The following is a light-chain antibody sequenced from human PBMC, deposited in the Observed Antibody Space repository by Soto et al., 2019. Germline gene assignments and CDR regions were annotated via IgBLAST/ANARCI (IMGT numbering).Light chain of an antibody. J-gene: IGKJ4*02. CDR3: LQHYSAPLT. V-gene: IGKV4-1*01. CDR1: QSLLSRRDNENY. Sequence: IVMTQSPDSLAVSLGERATIKCKSSQSLLSRRDNENYLGWFQQKPGQPPKLVISLPSTRVSGVPDRFSGSGSGTDFTPTISSLQAEDGAVSLYLQHYSAPLTFGGGTKVEIK. CDR2: LPS.